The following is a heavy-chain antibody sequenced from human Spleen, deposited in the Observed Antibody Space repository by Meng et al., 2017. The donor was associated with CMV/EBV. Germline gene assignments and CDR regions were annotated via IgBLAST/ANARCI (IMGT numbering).Heavy chain of an antibody. D-gene: IGHD3-22*01. CDR3: GKESSSGIDY. J-gene: IGHJ4*02. V-gene: IGHV3-43*01. Sequence: GGSLRLSCAASGFTFDDYTMHWVRQAPGKGLEWVSLISWDGDSTYYADSVKGRFTISRDNSKNSLSLQMNSLRTDDTALYYCGKESSSGIDYWGQGTLVTVSS. CDR1: GFTFDDYT. CDR2: ISWDGDST.